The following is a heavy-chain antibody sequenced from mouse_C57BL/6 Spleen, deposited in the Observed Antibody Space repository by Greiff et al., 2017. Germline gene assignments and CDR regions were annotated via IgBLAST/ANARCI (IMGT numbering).Heavy chain of an antibody. CDR2: INPGSGGT. J-gene: IGHJ2*01. D-gene: IGHD3-2*02. V-gene: IGHV1-54*01. Sequence: QVQLKESGAELVRPGTSVKVSCKASGYAFTNYLIEWVKQRPGQGLEWIGVINPGSGGTNYNEKFKGKATLTADKSSSTAYMQLSSLRSEDSAVYFCARGGSGRFDYWGQGTTLTVSS. CDR1: GYAFTNYL. CDR3: ARGGSGRFDY.